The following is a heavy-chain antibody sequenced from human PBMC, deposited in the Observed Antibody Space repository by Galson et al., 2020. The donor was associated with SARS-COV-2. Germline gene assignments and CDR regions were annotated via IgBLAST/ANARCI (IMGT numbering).Heavy chain of an antibody. Sequence: GESLKISCKGSGYSFTSYWIGWVRQMPGKGLEWMGIIYPGDSDTRYSPSFQGQVTISADKSISTAYLQWSSLKASDTAMYYCARPQNRGYSSGWYGIWGQGTLVTVSS. D-gene: IGHD6-19*01. CDR3: ARPQNRGYSSGWYGI. CDR1: GYSFTSYW. CDR2: IYPGDSDT. V-gene: IGHV5-51*01. J-gene: IGHJ4*02.